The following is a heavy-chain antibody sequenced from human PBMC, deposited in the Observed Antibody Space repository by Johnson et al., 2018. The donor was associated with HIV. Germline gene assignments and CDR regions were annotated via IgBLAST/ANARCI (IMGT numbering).Heavy chain of an antibody. CDR3: ARVMQADAFDI. CDR1: GFTFSSYW. J-gene: IGHJ3*02. CDR2: IKHDGSEK. D-gene: IGHD2-8*01. Sequence: VQLVESGGGLEQPGGSLRLSCAASGFTFSSYWMSWVRQAPGKGLAWVANIKHDGSEKYYVDSVKGRFTISRDNAKNSLYLQMNSLRAEDTAVYYCARVMQADAFDIWGQGTMVTVSS. V-gene: IGHV3-7*01.